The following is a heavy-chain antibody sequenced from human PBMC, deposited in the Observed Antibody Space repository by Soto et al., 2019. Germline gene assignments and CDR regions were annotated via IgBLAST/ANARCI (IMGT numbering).Heavy chain of an antibody. Sequence: SETLSLTCAVSGYSISSGYYWGWIRQPPGKGLEWIGSIYHSGSTYYNPSLKSRVTISVDTSKNQFSLKLSSVTAADTAVYYCAREVDCSTPGCQGWFAPWGQGPLVSVPA. CDR2: IYHSGST. CDR3: AREVDCSTPGCQGWFAP. J-gene: IGHJ5*02. V-gene: IGHV4-38-2*02. CDR1: GYSISSGYY. D-gene: IGHD2-2*01.